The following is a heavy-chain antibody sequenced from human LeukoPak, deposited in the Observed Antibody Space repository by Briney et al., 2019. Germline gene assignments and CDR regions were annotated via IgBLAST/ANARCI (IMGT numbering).Heavy chain of an antibody. J-gene: IGHJ4*02. D-gene: IGHD2-2*03. CDR3: ARAGAGYCSTTSCYYFDY. V-gene: IGHV3-48*01. CDR2: ISRSSSTI. Sequence: PGGSLRLSCVASGFTFSSYSMNWVRQAPGKGLGWVSYISRSSSTIYYAGSVKGRFTISRDNGKNSLYLQMNSLRSEDTAVYYCARAGAGYCSTTSCYYFDYWGQGTLVTVSS. CDR1: GFTFSSYS.